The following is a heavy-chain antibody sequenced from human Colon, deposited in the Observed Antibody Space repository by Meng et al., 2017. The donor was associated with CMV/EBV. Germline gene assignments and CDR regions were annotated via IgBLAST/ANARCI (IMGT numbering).Heavy chain of an antibody. CDR3: AAITAAAVTLYGMDV. D-gene: IGHD6-13*01. Sequence: ESLKISCTASGMTFSNAWMSWVRQAPGKGLEWIGRIKSKLDGGTTDYAAPVKGRFSLSRDDSKNTLYLQMNSLKTEDTAVYYCAAITAAAVTLYGMDVWGLGTTVTVSS. J-gene: IGHJ6*02. CDR1: GMTFSNAW. CDR2: IKSKLDGGTT. V-gene: IGHV3-15*01.